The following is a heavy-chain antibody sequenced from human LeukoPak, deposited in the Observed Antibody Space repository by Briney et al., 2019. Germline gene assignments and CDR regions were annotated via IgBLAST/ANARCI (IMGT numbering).Heavy chain of an antibody. J-gene: IGHJ4*02. CDR3: ARDRDGYNY. CDR2: IDTDGSTT. Sequence: GGSLRLSCTASGFAFDEHGMSWVRQVPGKGLVWVARIDTDGSTTHYADSVKGRFTISRDNAKNTLYLQMNILRADDTAVYYCARDRDGYNYWGQGTLVTVSS. D-gene: IGHD5-24*01. CDR1: GFAFDEHG. V-gene: IGHV3-74*01.